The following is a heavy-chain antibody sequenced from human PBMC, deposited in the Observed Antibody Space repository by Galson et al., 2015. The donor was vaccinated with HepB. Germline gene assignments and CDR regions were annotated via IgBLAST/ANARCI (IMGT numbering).Heavy chain of an antibody. Sequence: QSGAVVKKTGESLRISCKGSGCSFTSYWISWMRQMPGKGLEWMGRIDPSDSYTNYSPSFQGHVTISADKSISAAYLQWTSLNAADTAMYYCARLLGYCSSTSCYGWFDPWGQGTLITVSS. CDR2: IDPSDSYT. V-gene: IGHV5-10-1*01. J-gene: IGHJ5*02. D-gene: IGHD2-2*01. CDR1: GCSFTSYW. CDR3: ARLLGYCSSTSCYGWFDP.